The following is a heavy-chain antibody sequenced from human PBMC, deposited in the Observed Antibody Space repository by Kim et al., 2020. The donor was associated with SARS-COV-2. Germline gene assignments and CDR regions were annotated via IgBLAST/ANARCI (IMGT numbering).Heavy chain of an antibody. CDR2: ISAYNGNT. Sequence: ASVKVSCKASGYTFTSYGISWVRQAPGQGLEWMGWISAYNGNTNYAQKLQGRVTMTTDTSTSTAYMELRSLRSDDTAVYYCARVRQLRFLEWLLSDYFDYWGQGTLVTVSS. CDR1: GYTFTSYG. CDR3: ARVRQLRFLEWLLSDYFDY. V-gene: IGHV1-18*01. D-gene: IGHD3-3*01. J-gene: IGHJ4*02.